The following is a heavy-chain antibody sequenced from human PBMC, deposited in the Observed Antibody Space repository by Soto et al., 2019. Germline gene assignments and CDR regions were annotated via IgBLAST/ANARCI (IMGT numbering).Heavy chain of an antibody. Sequence: EVQLVESGGGLVKPGQSLTLACAASGFTVSDAWMNWVRQAPGKGLEWVGRLKSQPHGATTDYAAPVKGRFIISRDDSNNTLYLQMNSLKTEDTALYYCTTEDGWFGAWGQGTLVTVSS. J-gene: IGHJ5*02. CDR1: GFTVSDAW. CDR3: TTEDGWFGA. V-gene: IGHV3-15*07. CDR2: LKSQPHGATT.